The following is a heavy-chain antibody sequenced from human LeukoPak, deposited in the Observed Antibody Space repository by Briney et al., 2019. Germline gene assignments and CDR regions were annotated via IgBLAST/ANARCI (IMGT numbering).Heavy chain of an antibody. D-gene: IGHD4-17*01. V-gene: IGHV3-23*01. CDR1: GFSFSRYW. J-gene: IGHJ4*02. Sequence: GGSLRLSCAASGFSFSRYWMHWVRQAPGKGLEWVSSISGSGSSTYYADSVKGRFTISSDNSKNTLYLQMNSLRAEDTAVYYCAKSPYGDYLGIDYWGQGTLVTVSS. CDR2: ISGSGSST. CDR3: AKSPYGDYLGIDY.